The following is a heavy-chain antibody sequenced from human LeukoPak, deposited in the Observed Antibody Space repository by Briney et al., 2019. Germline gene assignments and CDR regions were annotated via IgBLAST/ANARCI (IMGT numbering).Heavy chain of an antibody. Sequence: PGGSLRLSCAASGFTFSSYSMNWVPHAPGKGLEWVSSISSSSSYIYYADSVKGRFTISRDNAKNSLYLQMNSLRAEDTAVYYCARDLGAVAGSFDYWGQGTLVTVSS. V-gene: IGHV3-21*01. CDR1: GFTFSSYS. D-gene: IGHD6-19*01. CDR3: ARDLGAVAGSFDY. CDR2: ISSSSSYI. J-gene: IGHJ4*02.